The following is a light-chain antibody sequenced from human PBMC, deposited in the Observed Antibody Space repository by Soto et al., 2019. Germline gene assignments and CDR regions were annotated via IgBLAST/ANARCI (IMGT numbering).Light chain of an antibody. Sequence: EIVLTQSPATLSLSPGERATLSCRASQSVGTYLAWYQHNPGQAPRLLIYDASNRATGIPARFSGNGSGTEFTLTISSPEPEDFAVYYCQQRYNWPNTFGQGTKLEIK. J-gene: IGKJ2*01. V-gene: IGKV3-11*01. CDR2: DAS. CDR3: QQRYNWPNT. CDR1: QSVGTY.